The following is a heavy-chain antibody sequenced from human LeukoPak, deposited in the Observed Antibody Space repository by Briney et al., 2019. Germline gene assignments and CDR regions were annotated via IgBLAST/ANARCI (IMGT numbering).Heavy chain of an antibody. J-gene: IGHJ4*02. V-gene: IGHV3-23*01. Sequence: PGGSLRLSCAASGFTFTSYSMNWVRQAPGKGLEWVSAISGSGGSTYYADSVKGRFTISRDNSKNTLYLQMNSLRAEDTAVYYCAKGRPYYGDYSDYWGQGTLVTVSS. CDR2: ISGSGGST. CDR1: GFTFTSYS. CDR3: AKGRPYYGDYSDY. D-gene: IGHD4-17*01.